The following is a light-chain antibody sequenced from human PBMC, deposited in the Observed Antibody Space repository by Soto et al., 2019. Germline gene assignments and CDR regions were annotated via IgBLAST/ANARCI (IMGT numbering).Light chain of an antibody. V-gene: IGKV3-20*01. CDR2: GAS. J-gene: IGKJ4*01. CDR1: QSVSNNY. CDR3: QQYGSSPPIT. Sequence: EILLTQSPGTLSLSPGERATLSCRASQSVSNNYLAWYQQKPRQAPRLLIYGASNRATGIPDSFSGSGSATDFTLTISRLETEDFAVYYCQQYGSSPPITFGGGTKVDIK.